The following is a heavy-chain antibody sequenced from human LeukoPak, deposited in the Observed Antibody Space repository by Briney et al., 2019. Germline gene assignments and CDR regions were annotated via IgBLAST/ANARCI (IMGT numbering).Heavy chain of an antibody. Sequence: SETLSLTCTVSGGSISGYYWSWIRQPPGKGLEWIGYIYYSGSTNYNPSLKSRVTISVDTSKNQFSLKLSSVTAADTAVYYCARCRTYYYDSSGYYIFDYWGQGTLVTVSS. CDR2: IYYSGST. V-gene: IGHV4-59*01. CDR1: GGSISGYY. J-gene: IGHJ4*02. CDR3: ARCRTYYYDSSGYYIFDY. D-gene: IGHD3-22*01.